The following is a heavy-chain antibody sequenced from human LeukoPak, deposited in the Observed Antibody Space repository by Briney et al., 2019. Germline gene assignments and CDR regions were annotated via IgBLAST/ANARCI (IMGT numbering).Heavy chain of an antibody. Sequence: GGSLRLSCAVSGITLSNYGMSWVRQAPGKGLEWVAGISDSGGRTNYADSVKGRFTISRDNTKHTLYLQMNSLRAEDTAVYFCAKRGVVIRVILVGFHKEAYYFDSWGQGALVTVSS. V-gene: IGHV3-23*01. CDR3: AKRGVVIRVILVGFHKEAYYFDS. CDR1: GITLSNYG. D-gene: IGHD3-22*01. J-gene: IGHJ4*02. CDR2: ISDSGGRT.